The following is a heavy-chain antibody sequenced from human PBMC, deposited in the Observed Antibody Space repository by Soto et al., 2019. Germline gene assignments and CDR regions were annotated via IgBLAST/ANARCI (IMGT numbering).Heavy chain of an antibody. CDR3: ARAKNKAFDS. V-gene: IGHV3-21*01. CDR1: GFTFNSYT. CDR2: ITSSSDYI. J-gene: IGHJ4*02. Sequence: EVQLVESGGGLVKPGGSRRLSCAASGFTFNSYTINWVRRAPGKGLEWVSSITSSSDYIYQADSVKGRFTISRDNAKNSLYLQMNSLRVEDTALYYCARAKNKAFDSWGRGTLVTVSS.